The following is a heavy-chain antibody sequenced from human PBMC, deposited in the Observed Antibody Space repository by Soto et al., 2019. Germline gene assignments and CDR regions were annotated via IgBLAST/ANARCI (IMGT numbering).Heavy chain of an antibody. Sequence: QVQLVESGGGVVQPGRSLRLSCAASGFTFSSYGMHWVRQAPGKGLEWVAVISYDGSNKYYADSVKGRFTISRDNSKNTLYLQMNSLRAEDTAVYYCAKDRGGGSHIPWWFDPWGKGTLVTVSS. J-gene: IGHJ5*02. D-gene: IGHD1-26*01. V-gene: IGHV3-30*18. CDR1: GFTFSSYG. CDR2: ISYDGSNK. CDR3: AKDRGGGSHIPWWFDP.